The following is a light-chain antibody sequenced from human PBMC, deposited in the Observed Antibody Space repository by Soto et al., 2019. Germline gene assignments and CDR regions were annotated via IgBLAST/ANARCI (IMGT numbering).Light chain of an antibody. Sequence: IQFTESPSSLSASVGDRVTITCRASQGISGWLAWYQQKPGKAPKLLIYDASSLESGVPSRFSGSGSGTEFTLTISSLRPDDFATYYCQQYNSYWTFGQGTKVDIK. CDR2: DAS. CDR1: QGISGW. J-gene: IGKJ1*01. CDR3: QQYNSYWT. V-gene: IGKV1-5*01.